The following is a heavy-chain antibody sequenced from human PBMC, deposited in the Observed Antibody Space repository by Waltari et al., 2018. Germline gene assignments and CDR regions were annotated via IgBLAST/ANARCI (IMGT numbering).Heavy chain of an antibody. V-gene: IGHV4-4*02. CDR1: GGSISSSNW. J-gene: IGHJ4*02. CDR3: ALIGSGSYWMMD. CDR2: IYHSGST. Sequence: QVQLQESGPVLVKPLATLSLTCAVSGGSISSSNWWSWSPQPPGKGLEWIGEIYHSGSTNYNPTLKSRVTISVDKSKNQFSLKLSSVTAADTAVYYCALIGSGSYWMMDWGQGTLVTVSS. D-gene: IGHD3-10*01.